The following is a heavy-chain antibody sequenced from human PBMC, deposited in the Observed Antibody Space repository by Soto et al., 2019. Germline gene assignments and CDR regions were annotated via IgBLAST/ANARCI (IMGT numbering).Heavy chain of an antibody. CDR3: AKEGSSGYYPFFDY. CDR2: ISGSGGST. CDR1: GFTFSSYA. Sequence: EVQLLESGGGLVQPGGSLRLSCAASGFTFSSYAMNWVRQAPGKGLGWVSAISGSGGSTYYANSVKGPFTISRDNSKNPLYLQMTRLTAEDTAIYYCAKEGSSGYYPFFDYWGQGTPVTVSS. V-gene: IGHV3-23*01. J-gene: IGHJ4*02. D-gene: IGHD3-22*01.